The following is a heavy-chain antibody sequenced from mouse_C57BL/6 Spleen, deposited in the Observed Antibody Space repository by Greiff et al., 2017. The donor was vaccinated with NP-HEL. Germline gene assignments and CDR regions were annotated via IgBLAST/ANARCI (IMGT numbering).Heavy chain of an antibody. CDR3: AREEYGYDEGN. D-gene: IGHD2-2*01. CDR1: GYTFTSYW. V-gene: IGHV1-64*01. J-gene: IGHJ3*01. CDR2: IHPNSGST. Sequence: QVQLQQPGAELVKPGASVKLSCKASGYTFTSYWMHWVKQRPGQGLEWIGMIHPNSGSTNYNEKFKSKATLTVDKSSSTAYMQLSSLTSEDSAVYYCAREEYGYDEGNWGQGTLVTVSA.